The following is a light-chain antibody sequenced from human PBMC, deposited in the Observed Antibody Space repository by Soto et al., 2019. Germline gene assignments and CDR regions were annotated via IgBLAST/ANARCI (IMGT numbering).Light chain of an antibody. CDR3: PQYNNWPPYT. Sequence: EIVMTQSPATVSVSPGERATLACRASQSVGSHLAWYQQKPGQAPRLLIYGASTRPTGIPARFRGRGSGTQFPPTISGLQSEDFAVYYCPQYNNWPPYTFGQGTKVEIK. CDR1: QSVGSH. J-gene: IGKJ2*01. V-gene: IGKV3-15*01. CDR2: GAS.